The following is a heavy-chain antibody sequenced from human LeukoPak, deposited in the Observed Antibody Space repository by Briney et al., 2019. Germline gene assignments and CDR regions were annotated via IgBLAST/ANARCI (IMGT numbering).Heavy chain of an antibody. J-gene: IGHJ6*03. D-gene: IGHD6-19*01. CDR3: ARGGPVAGTYYYYYYMDV. Sequence: SVKVSCKASGGTFSSYAISWVRQAPGQGLEWMGGIIPIFGTANYAQKFQGRVTITADESTSTAYMELSSLRSEDTAVYYCARGGPVAGTYYYYYYMDVWGKGTTVTISS. V-gene: IGHV1-69*13. CDR2: IIPIFGTA. CDR1: GGTFSSYA.